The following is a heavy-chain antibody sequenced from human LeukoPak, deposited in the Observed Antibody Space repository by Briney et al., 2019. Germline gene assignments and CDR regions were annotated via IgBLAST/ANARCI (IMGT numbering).Heavy chain of an antibody. CDR2: ISGSGGST. CDR3: AKVDNQDGDPYDY. D-gene: IGHD4-17*01. CDR1: GFTFSSYA. J-gene: IGHJ4*02. Sequence: GGSPRLSCAASGFTFSSYAMSWVRQTPGKGLEWVSAISGSGGSTYYADSAKGRFTISRDNSKNTLYLQMNSLRAEDTAVYYCAKVDNQDGDPYDYWGQGTLVTVSS. V-gene: IGHV3-23*01.